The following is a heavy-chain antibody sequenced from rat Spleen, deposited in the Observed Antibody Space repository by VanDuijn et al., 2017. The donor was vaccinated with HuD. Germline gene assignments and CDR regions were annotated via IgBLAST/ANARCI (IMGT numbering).Heavy chain of an antibody. CDR1: GFTFSDYY. CDR2: ISYDGGGT. D-gene: IGHD1-2*01. CDR3: TTDNYSSYTGYVMEA. V-gene: IGHV5-20*01. J-gene: IGHJ4*01. Sequence: EVQLAESGGGLVQPGRSLKLSCAASGFTFSDYYMAWVRQAPTKGLEWVASISYDGGGTYYRDSVKGRITISRDNAKSSLYLQMDSLRSEDTAPDYCTTDNYSSYTGYVMEAWGQGASVTVSS.